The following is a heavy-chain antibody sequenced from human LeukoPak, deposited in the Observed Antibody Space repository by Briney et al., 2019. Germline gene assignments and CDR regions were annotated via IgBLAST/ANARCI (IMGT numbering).Heavy chain of an antibody. V-gene: IGHV3-48*04. CDR1: GFTFSSYS. D-gene: IGHD3-16*01. CDR3: ARLSSWVFEI. J-gene: IGHJ3*02. CDR2: ISSSSTI. Sequence: PGGSLRLSCAASGFTFSSYSMNWVRQAPGKGLEWVSYISSSSTIYYADSVKGRFTISRDNAKKSLYLQMNSLRAEDTAVYFCARLSSWVFEIWGQGTMATVSS.